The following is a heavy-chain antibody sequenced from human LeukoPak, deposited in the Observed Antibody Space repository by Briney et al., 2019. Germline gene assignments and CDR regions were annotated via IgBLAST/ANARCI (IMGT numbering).Heavy chain of an antibody. Sequence: KPSQTLSLTCAVSGGSISSGGYSWSWIRQPPGKGLEWIGYIYHSGGTYYNPSLKSRVTISVDRSKNQFSLNLSSVTAADTAVYYCAREGYCSGGSCDNWFDPWGQGTLVTVSS. D-gene: IGHD2-15*01. J-gene: IGHJ5*02. CDR1: GGSISSGGYS. CDR2: IYHSGGT. CDR3: AREGYCSGGSCDNWFDP. V-gene: IGHV4-30-2*01.